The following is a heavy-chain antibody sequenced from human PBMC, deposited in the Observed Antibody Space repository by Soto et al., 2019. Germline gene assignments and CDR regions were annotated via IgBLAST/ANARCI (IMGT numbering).Heavy chain of an antibody. CDR1: GGSVSWGSYF. CDR3: AREGRMGTFDY. V-gene: IGHV4-61*01. J-gene: IGHJ4*02. Sequence: ETLSLTCTVSGGSVSWGSYFWSWVRQPPGKGLEWIGYFYYSGSTKYNPSLKSRVTILEDTSKNQFSLKLNSVTAADTAVYYCAREGRMGTFDYWGQGALVTVSS. CDR2: FYYSGST. D-gene: IGHD1-1*01.